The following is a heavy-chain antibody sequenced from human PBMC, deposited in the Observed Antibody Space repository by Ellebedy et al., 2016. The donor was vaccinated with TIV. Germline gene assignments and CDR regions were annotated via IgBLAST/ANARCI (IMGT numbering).Heavy chain of an antibody. D-gene: IGHD6-13*01. CDR2: IDPSDSYT. Sequence: GESLKISCKGSGYSFTSYWISWVRQMPGKGLEWMGRIDPSDSYTNYSPSFQGHVTISADKSISTAYLQWSSLKASDTAMYYCASPGTYSTRMDVWGQGTTVTVSS. V-gene: IGHV5-10-1*01. J-gene: IGHJ6*02. CDR3: ASPGTYSTRMDV. CDR1: GYSFTSYW.